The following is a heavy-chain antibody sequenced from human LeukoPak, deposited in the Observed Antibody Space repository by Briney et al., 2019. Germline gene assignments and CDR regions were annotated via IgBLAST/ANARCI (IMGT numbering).Heavy chain of an antibody. CDR2: TYYTRST. Sequence: SETLSLTCTAAAPSLVSSSSCWDRIRQPPGKGREGRGRTYYTRSTYYNPSLKRRVTISVDKSKNQFSLKLSSVTAADTAVYYCARQDLKWFRFGERYNWFDPWGQGTLVTVSS. V-gene: IGHV4-39*01. CDR1: APSLVSSSSC. J-gene: IGHJ5*02. CDR3: ARQDLKWFRFGERYNWFDP. D-gene: IGHD3-3*01.